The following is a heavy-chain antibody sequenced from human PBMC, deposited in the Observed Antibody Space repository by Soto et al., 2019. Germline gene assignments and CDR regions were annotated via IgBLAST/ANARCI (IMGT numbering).Heavy chain of an antibody. CDR3: VRTSLVVAAATREDY. V-gene: IGHV3-74*01. J-gene: IGHJ4*02. D-gene: IGHD2-15*01. CDR2: SDGSST. CDR1: GFTFSSYW. Sequence: PGGSLRLSCAASGFTFSSYWMHWVRQAPGKGLVWVSRSDGSSTSYADSVKGRFTISRDNAKNTLYLQMNSLRAEDTAVYYCVRTSLVVAAATREDYWGQGTLVTVSS.